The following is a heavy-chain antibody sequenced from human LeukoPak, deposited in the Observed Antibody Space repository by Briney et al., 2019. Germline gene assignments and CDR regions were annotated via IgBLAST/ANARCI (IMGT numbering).Heavy chain of an antibody. CDR2: IYYSGST. V-gene: IGHV4-39*01. J-gene: IGHJ4*02. Sequence: PSETLSLTCTVSGGSISSSSYYWGWIRQPPGKGLEWIGSIYYSGSTYYNPSLKSRVTISVDTSKNQFSLKLSSVTAADTAVYYCARQRPDYGVLYCFDYWGQGTLVTVSS. CDR3: ARQRPDYGVLYCFDY. D-gene: IGHD4-17*01. CDR1: GGSISSSSYY.